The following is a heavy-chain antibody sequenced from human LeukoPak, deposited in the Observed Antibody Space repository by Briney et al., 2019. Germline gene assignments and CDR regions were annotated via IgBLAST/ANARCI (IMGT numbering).Heavy chain of an antibody. D-gene: IGHD6-13*01. J-gene: IGHJ4*02. CDR1: GGSISSYY. CDR3: ARHGVYSSSWYNFDY. V-gene: IGHV4-59*08. Sequence: SETLSLTCTVSGGSISSYYWSWIRQPPGKGLEWIGYIYYSGSTNYNPSLKSRVTISVDTSKNQFSLKLSSVTAADTAVYYCARHGVYSSSWYNFDYRGQGTLVTVSS. CDR2: IYYSGST.